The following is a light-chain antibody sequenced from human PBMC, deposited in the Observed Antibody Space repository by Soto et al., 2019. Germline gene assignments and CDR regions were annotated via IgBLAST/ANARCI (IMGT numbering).Light chain of an antibody. CDR1: QSISIY. Sequence: EIVMTQSPATLSVSPGESAALSCRASQSISIYLAWYQQKPGQAPRLLIYGAATRATGIPARFSGSGSGTDFTLTISSLEPEDFAVYYCQRRSDWSTTFGQGTKVDIK. CDR3: QRRSDWSTT. CDR2: GAA. V-gene: IGKV3-11*01. J-gene: IGKJ1*01.